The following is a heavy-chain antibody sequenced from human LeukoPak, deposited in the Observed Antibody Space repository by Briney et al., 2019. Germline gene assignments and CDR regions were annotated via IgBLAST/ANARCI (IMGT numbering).Heavy chain of an antibody. J-gene: IGHJ4*02. V-gene: IGHV1-24*01. D-gene: IGHD3-22*01. CDR1: GYTLTELS. CDR3: ATEDDSSGYYSAGYY. CDR2: FDPEDGET. Sequence: ASVKVSCKVSGYTLTELSMHWVRQAPGKGLEWMGGFDPEDGETIYAQKFQGRVTMTEDTSTDTAYLELSSLRSEDTAVYYCATEDDSSGYYSAGYYWGQGTLVTVSS.